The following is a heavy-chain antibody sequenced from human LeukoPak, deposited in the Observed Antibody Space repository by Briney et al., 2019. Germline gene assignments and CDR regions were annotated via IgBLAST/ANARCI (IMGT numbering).Heavy chain of an antibody. CDR3: AREIDRDDYNRFFDY. Sequence: ASVKVSCKASGYTFSTYTMHWVRQAPGQRLEWMGWINAGNGNTKYSQKFQGRVTITRDTSASTAYMEMGSLRSEDTAVYYCAREIDRDDYNRFFDYWGQGALVTVSS. J-gene: IGHJ4*02. V-gene: IGHV1-3*01. D-gene: IGHD5-24*01. CDR1: GYTFSTYT. CDR2: INAGNGNT.